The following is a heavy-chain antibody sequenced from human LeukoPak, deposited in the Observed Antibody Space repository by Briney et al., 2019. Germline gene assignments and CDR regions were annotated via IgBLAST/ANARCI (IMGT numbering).Heavy chain of an antibody. CDR1: GYTFTGYY. CDR2: INPNSGGT. D-gene: IGHD3-3*01. V-gene: IGHV1-2*02. J-gene: IGHJ6*03. Sequence: GASVKVSCKASGYTFTGYYMHWVRQAPGQGLEWMGWINPNSGGTNYAQKFQGRVTMTRDTSISTAYMELSRLRSDDTAVYYCARGPRRFPPYYYYMDVWGKGTTVTVSS. CDR3: ARGPRRFPPYYYYMDV.